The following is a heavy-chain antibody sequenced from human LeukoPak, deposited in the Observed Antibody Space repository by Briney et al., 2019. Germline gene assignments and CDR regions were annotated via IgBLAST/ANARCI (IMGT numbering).Heavy chain of an antibody. V-gene: IGHV4-59*01. CDR3: ARDVGGSYGDYVPDAFDI. CDR2: IFYSGRT. J-gene: IGHJ3*02. Sequence: SETLSLTCTVSGGSISSYYWSWIRQPPGKGLEWIGYIFYSGRTNNNPSLKSRVTISVDTSKNQFSLKLTSVTAADTAVYYCARDVGGSYGDYVPDAFDIWGQGTMVIVSS. CDR1: GGSISSYY. D-gene: IGHD4-17*01.